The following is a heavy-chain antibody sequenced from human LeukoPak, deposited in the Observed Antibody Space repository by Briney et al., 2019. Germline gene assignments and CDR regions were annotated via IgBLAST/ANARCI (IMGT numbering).Heavy chain of an antibody. Sequence: GGSLRLSCAASGFTFSSYSMNWVRQAPGKGLEWVSSISSSSSYIYYADSVKGRFTISRDNAKNSLYLQMNSLRAEDTAVYYCARDRLTSGSYFFDYWGQGTLVTVSS. V-gene: IGHV3-21*01. D-gene: IGHD1-26*01. CDR2: ISSSSSYI. J-gene: IGHJ4*02. CDR1: GFTFSSYS. CDR3: ARDRLTSGSYFFDY.